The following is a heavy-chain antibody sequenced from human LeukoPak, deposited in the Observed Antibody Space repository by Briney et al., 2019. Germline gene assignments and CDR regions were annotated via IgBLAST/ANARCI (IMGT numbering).Heavy chain of an antibody. CDR3: ARVCYDSSGDYFDY. Sequence: SQTLSLTCTVSGGSISSGGYYWSWIRQHPGKGLEWIGYIYYSGSTYYNPSLKSRVTISVDTSKNQFSLKLSSVTAADTAVYYCARVCYDSSGDYFDYWGQGTLVTVSS. CDR2: IYYSGST. V-gene: IGHV4-31*03. J-gene: IGHJ4*02. D-gene: IGHD3-22*01. CDR1: GGSISSGGYY.